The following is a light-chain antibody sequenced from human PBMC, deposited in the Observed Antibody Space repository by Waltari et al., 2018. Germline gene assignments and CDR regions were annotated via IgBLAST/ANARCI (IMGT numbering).Light chain of an antibody. J-gene: IGLJ2*01. CDR1: ALPDQY. Sequence: SSDLTQSPSVSVSPGQPARITCSGDALPDQYAFWYQQKPGQAPVLVIYKDIERPSGIPQRFSGSSSGTTVTLTISGVQAEDEADYYCQSADSSGSLFGGGTKLTGL. CDR3: QSADSSGSL. CDR2: KDI. V-gene: IGLV3-25*03.